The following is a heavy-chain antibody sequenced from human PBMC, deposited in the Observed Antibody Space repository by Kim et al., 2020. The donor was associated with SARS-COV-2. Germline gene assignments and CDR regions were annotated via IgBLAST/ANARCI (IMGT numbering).Heavy chain of an antibody. D-gene: IGHD5-12*01. CDR3: AKPISGYDFAAY. J-gene: IGHJ4*02. Sequence: GGSLRLSCAASGFTFSSYGMHWVRQAPGKGLEWVAVISYDGSNKYYADSVKGRFTISRDNSKNTLYLQMNSPRAEDTAVYYCAKPISGYDFAAYWGQGPL. CDR2: ISYDGSNK. CDR1: GFTFSSYG. V-gene: IGHV3-30*18.